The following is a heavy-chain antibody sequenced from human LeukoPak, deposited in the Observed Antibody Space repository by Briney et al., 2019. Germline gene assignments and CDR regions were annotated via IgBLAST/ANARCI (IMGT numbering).Heavy chain of an antibody. CDR1: GFTFSSYS. J-gene: IGHJ4*02. V-gene: IGHV3-15*01. CDR2: IKSKTDGGTT. Sequence: GGSLRLSCAASGFTFSSYSMNWVRQAPGKGLEWVGRIKSKTDGGTTDYAAPVKGRFTISRDDSKNTLYLQMNSLRAEDTAVYYCVKGKVVAGSFDYWGQGTLVTVSS. D-gene: IGHD6-19*01. CDR3: VKGKVVAGSFDY.